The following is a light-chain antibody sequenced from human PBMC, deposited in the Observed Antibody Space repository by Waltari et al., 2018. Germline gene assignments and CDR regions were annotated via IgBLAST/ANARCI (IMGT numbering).Light chain of an antibody. CDR1: QGVNVF. J-gene: IGKJ1*01. V-gene: IGKV1-9*01. Sequence: IQLTQSPSYLSASVGDRVTITCRASQGVNVFLSWYQQKPGKAPKLLIYAASTLQSGVSSRFSGSGSGTDFTLTINSLQPEDIATYYCQQFNASPRTFGQGTKVEIK. CDR3: QQFNASPRT. CDR2: AAS.